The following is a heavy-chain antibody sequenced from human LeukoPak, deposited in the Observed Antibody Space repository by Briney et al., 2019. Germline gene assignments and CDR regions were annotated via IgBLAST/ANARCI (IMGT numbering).Heavy chain of an antibody. CDR2: IKQDGREK. Sequence: GGSLRLSCAASGFTFSRYWMSWVRQAPGKGLEWVTNIKQDGREKYYVDSVKGRFTISRDNAKKSLYLQMNSLRAEDTAVYYCARVEDYDILTGFDYWGQGTLVTVSS. D-gene: IGHD3-9*01. V-gene: IGHV3-7*01. CDR1: GFTFSRYW. J-gene: IGHJ4*02. CDR3: ARVEDYDILTGFDY.